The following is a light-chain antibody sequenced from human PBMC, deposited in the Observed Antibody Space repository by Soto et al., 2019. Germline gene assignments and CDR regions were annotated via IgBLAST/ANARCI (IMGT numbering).Light chain of an antibody. CDR3: QQSYSTPIT. Sequence: IHQTQYTSSLSASVGDRVTITCRASQSISSYLNWYQQKPGKAPKLLIYAASSLQSGVPSRFSGSGSGTDFTLTISSLQPEDFATYYCQQSYSTPITFGQGTKVDIK. V-gene: IGKV1-39*01. J-gene: IGKJ1*01. CDR2: AAS. CDR1: QSISSY.